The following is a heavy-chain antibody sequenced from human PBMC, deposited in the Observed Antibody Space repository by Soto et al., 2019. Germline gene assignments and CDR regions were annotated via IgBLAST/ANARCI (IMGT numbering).Heavy chain of an antibody. D-gene: IGHD5-12*01. Sequence: QVQLVESGGGVVQPGRSLRLSCAASGFIFSKYGMHWVRQAPGKGLEWVAVISYDGSKKYYADSVKGRFTISRDNSKNTLYLQMNSLRAEDTAVFYCAKDLHSGYEHYYYGLDVWGQGTTVTVAS. CDR3: AKDLHSGYEHYYYGLDV. J-gene: IGHJ6*02. V-gene: IGHV3-30*18. CDR1: GFIFSKYG. CDR2: ISYDGSKK.